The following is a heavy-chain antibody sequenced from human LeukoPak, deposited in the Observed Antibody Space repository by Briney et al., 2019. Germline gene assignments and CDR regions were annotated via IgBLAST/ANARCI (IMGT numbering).Heavy chain of an antibody. Sequence: GRSLRLSCAASGFTFSSYAMHWVRQAPGKGLEWVAVISYDGSNKYYADSVKGRFTISRDNSKNTLYLQMNSLRAEDTAAYHCAKSLSSSGIIKAGLEYWGQGMLVTVSS. V-gene: IGHV3-30-3*02. J-gene: IGHJ4*02. CDR2: ISYDGSNK. CDR1: GFTFSSYA. CDR3: AKSLSSSGIIKAGLEY. D-gene: IGHD1-14*01.